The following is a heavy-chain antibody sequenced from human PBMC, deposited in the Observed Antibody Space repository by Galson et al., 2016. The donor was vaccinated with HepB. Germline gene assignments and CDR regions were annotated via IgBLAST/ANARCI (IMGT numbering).Heavy chain of an antibody. CDR3: ATYRVGEGGRGD. D-gene: IGHD3-3*01. V-gene: IGHV4-61*01. J-gene: IGHJ4*02. CDR2: IYSSGGT. CDR1: DASVSHGTIY. Sequence: SETLSLTCTVSDASVSHGTIYWSWIRQPPGKGLEWIGYIYSSGGTNYNPSLNSRVTMSVDTSNNQFSLKLSDVSTADTAVYYCATYRVGEGGRGDWGQGTLVTVSS.